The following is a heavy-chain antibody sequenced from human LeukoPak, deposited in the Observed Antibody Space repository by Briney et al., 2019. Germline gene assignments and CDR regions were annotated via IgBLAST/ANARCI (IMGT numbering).Heavy chain of an antibody. CDR3: ARGRGITIFGVVIMMPFHFDY. V-gene: IGHV4-34*01. D-gene: IGHD3-3*01. Sequence: SGTLSLTCAVYGGSFSGYYWSWIRQPPGKGLEWIGEINHSGSTNYNPSLKSRVTISVDTSKNQFSLKLSSVTAADTAVYYCARGRGITIFGVVIMMPFHFDYWGQGTLVTVSS. CDR1: GGSFSGYY. J-gene: IGHJ4*02. CDR2: INHSGST.